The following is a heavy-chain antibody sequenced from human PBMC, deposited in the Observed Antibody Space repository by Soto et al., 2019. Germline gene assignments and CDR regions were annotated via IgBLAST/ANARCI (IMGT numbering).Heavy chain of an antibody. Sequence: QLQLQESGSGLVKPSQTLSLTCVVSGDSISSGGYSWNWIRQPPGKGLEWIGHTYHSGGTLYNPSLDSRVTISVDKSKTQFSLRLTSVTAADTAVYYCARDSLSGYYFDYWGQGTLVTVSS. CDR3: ARDSLSGYYFDY. J-gene: IGHJ4*02. V-gene: IGHV4-30-2*01. CDR2: TYHSGGT. D-gene: IGHD3-22*01. CDR1: GDSISSGGYS.